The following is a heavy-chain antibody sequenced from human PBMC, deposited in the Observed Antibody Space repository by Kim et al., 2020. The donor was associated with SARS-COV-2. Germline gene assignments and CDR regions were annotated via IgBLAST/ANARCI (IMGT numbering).Heavy chain of an antibody. D-gene: IGHD3-3*01. V-gene: IGHV3-74*01. CDR3: ARDQGYDFWSGYSP. J-gene: IGHJ5*02. Sequence: EDSGEGRFTIYRDNAKNTLYLKMNSLRAEDTAVYYCARDQGYDFWSGYSPWGQGTLVTVSS.